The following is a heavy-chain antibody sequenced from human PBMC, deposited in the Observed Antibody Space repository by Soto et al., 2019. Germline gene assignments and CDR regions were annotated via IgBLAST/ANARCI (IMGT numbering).Heavy chain of an antibody. CDR3: ARSCSGGSCYFEPAFDY. CDR2: INPSGGST. Sequence: GASVKVSCKASGYTFTSYYMHWVRQAPGQGLEWMGIINPSGGSTSYAQKFQGRVTMTRDTSTSTVYMELSSLRSEDTAVYYCARSCSGGSCYFEPAFDYWGQGTRVTVSS. V-gene: IGHV1-46*03. J-gene: IGHJ4*02. CDR1: GYTFTSYY. D-gene: IGHD2-15*01.